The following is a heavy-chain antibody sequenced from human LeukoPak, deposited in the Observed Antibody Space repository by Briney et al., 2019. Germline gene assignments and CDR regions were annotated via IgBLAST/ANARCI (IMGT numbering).Heavy chain of an antibody. J-gene: IGHJ4*02. CDR2: INPSGGST. D-gene: IGHD2-2*01. CDR3: ARDIVVVPVPGEYYFDY. CDR1: GGTFSSYA. V-gene: IGHV1-46*01. Sequence: GSSVKVSCKASGGTFSSYAISWVRQAPGQGLEWMGIINPSGGSTSYAQKFQGRVTMTRDTSTSTVYMELSSLRSEDTAVYYCARDIVVVPVPGEYYFDYWGQGTLVTVSS.